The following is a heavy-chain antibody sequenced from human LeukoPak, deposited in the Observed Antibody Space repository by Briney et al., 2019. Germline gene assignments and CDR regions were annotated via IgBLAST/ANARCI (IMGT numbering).Heavy chain of an antibody. V-gene: IGHV3-15*01. CDR3: ITPLPYSAQ. J-gene: IGHJ4*02. Sequence: GGSLRLSCAASGFTVSSNYMSWVRQAPGKGLEWVGRIKPKTDGETTEYAAPVKDRFSISRDDSKSMMYLQMNSLKTEDTAVYYCITPLPYSAQGGQGTLVTVSS. CDR1: GFTVSSNY. D-gene: IGHD2-21*01. CDR2: IKPKTDGETT.